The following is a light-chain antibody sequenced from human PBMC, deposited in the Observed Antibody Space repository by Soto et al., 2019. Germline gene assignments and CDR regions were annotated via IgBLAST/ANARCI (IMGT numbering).Light chain of an antibody. J-gene: IGKJ4*01. CDR1: QGIGDT. Sequence: EEVKRQSPANLSETPEEDATLSCRASQGIGDTLSWYQHKPGHTPRLLIYDTSTRATGVPTRFSGSRSGAEFTLTINSLQSEDFAVYYCQPYNNWPLTFGGGTKV. CDR2: DTS. CDR3: QPYNNWPLT. V-gene: IGKV3-15*01.